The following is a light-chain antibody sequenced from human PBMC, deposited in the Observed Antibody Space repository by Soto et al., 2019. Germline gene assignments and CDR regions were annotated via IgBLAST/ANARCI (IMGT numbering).Light chain of an antibody. CDR3: SSYTSSSTLVV. CDR2: DVS. V-gene: IGLV2-14*01. Sequence: ALTQPRSVSGSSGQSVTISCTGTSSDVGGYNYVSWYQQHPGKAPKLMIYDVSNRPSGVSNRFSGSKSGNTASLTISGLQAEDEADYYCSSYTSSSTLVVFGTGTKVTVL. J-gene: IGLJ1*01. CDR1: SSDVGGYNY.